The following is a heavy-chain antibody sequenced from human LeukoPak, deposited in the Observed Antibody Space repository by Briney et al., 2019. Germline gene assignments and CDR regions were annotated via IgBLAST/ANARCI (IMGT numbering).Heavy chain of an antibody. V-gene: IGHV4-38-2*02. CDR3: ARGRRHSSSWHP. Sequence: SETLSLTCTVSGYSISSGYYWSRIRQPPGKGLEWIGEINHSGSTNYNPSLKSRVTISVDTSKNQFSLKLSSVTAADTAVYYCARGRRHSSSWHPWGQGTLVTVSS. CDR1: GYSISSGYY. CDR2: INHSGST. D-gene: IGHD6-13*01. J-gene: IGHJ5*02.